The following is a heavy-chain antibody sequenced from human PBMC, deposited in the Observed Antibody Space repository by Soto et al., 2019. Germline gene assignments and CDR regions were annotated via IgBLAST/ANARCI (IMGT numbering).Heavy chain of an antibody. CDR2: INPNSGGT. CDR3: ARDGIAVAGTGGEFDY. V-gene: IGHV1-2*04. D-gene: IGHD6-19*01. CDR1: GYTFTGYY. J-gene: IGHJ4*02. Sequence: ASVKVSCKASGYTFTGYYMHWERQAPGQGLEWMGWINPNSGGTNYAQKFQGWVTMTRDTSISTAYMELSRLRSDDTAVYYCARDGIAVAGTGGEFDYWGQGTLVTVSS.